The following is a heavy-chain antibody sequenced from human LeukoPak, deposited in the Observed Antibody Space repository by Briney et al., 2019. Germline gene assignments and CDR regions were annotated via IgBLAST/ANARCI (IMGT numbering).Heavy chain of an antibody. Sequence: GASVKVSCKASGYTFTGYYMHWVRQAPGQGLEWMGWINPNSGGTNYAQKFQGWVTMTRDTSISTAYMELSRLRSDDTAVYYCARDTVTMVRGVIIRYGMDVWGQGTTVTVSS. J-gene: IGHJ6*02. V-gene: IGHV1-2*04. CDR2: INPNSGGT. CDR3: ARDTVTMVRGVIIRYGMDV. D-gene: IGHD3-10*01. CDR1: GYTFTGYY.